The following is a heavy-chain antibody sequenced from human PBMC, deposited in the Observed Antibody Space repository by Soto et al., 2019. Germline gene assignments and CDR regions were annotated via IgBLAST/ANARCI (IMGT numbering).Heavy chain of an antibody. CDR1: GGSFSGYY. CDR3: AREVSYGYRFLDY. J-gene: IGHJ4*02. CDR2: INHSGST. Sequence: SETLSLTCAVYGGSFSGYYWSWIRQPPGKGLEWIGEINHSGSTNYNPSLKSRVTISVDTSKNQFSLKLSSVTAADTAVYYCAREVSYGYRFLDYWGQGTLVTVS. V-gene: IGHV4-34*01. D-gene: IGHD5-18*01.